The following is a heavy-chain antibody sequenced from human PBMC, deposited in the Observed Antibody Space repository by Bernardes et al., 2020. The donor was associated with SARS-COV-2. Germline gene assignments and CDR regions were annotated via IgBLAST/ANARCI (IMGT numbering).Heavy chain of an antibody. J-gene: IGHJ4*02. CDR2: IYYSGST. Sequence: SETLSLTCTVSGGSISSSSYYWGWIRQPPGKGLEWIGSIYYSGSTYYNPSLKSRVTISVDTSKNQFSLKLSSVTAADTAVYYCARLRGDREFPQWLVRYYFDYWGQGTLVTVSS. D-gene: IGHD6-19*01. CDR1: GGSISSSSYY. V-gene: IGHV4-39*01. CDR3: ARLRGDREFPQWLVRYYFDY.